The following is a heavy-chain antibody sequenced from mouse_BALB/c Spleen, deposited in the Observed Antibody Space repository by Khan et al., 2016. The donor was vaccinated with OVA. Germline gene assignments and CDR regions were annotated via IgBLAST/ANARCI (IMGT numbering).Heavy chain of an antibody. J-gene: IGHJ2*01. CDR2: INPSSGYT. V-gene: IGHV1-4*01. Sequence: QVQLQQSGAELARPGASVKMSCKASGYTFTSYTMHWVTQRPGQGLEWIGYINPSSGYTKYNQKFKDKATLTADKSSSTAYMQLSSLTSEESAVYYCARTHERWGQGTTLTVSS. CDR1: GYTFTSYT. CDR3: ARTHER.